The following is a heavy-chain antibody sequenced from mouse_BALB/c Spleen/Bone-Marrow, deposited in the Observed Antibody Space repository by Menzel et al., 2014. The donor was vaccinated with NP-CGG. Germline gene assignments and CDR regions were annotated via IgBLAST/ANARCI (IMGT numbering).Heavy chain of an antibody. CDR2: IRSKSNNYAT. CDR3: VTSTYFDV. V-gene: IGHV10-1*02. Sequence: EVKLVESGGGLVQPKGSLELSCAASGFTFNTYAMNWVRQAPGKGLEWVARIRSKSNNYATYYADSVKDRFTISRDDSQSMLYLQINNLKTEDTAMYYCVTSTYFDVWGAGTTVTVSS. D-gene: IGHD6-1*01. J-gene: IGHJ1*01. CDR1: GFTFNTYA.